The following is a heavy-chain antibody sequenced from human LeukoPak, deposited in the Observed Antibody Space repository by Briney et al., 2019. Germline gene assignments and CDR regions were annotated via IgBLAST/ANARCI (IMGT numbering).Heavy chain of an antibody. J-gene: IGHJ4*02. Sequence: GGSLRLSCATSGFTFSYSYMNWIRQAPGHGPEWVSSISSRGDSTNCADSVKGRFTISRDNAKNSLYLQMNSLRAEDTAVYYCARESSGTYYLKQWGQGTLVTVYS. V-gene: IGHV3-11*05. CDR3: ARESSGTYYLKQ. D-gene: IGHD1-26*01. CDR2: ISSRGDST. CDR1: GFTFSYSY.